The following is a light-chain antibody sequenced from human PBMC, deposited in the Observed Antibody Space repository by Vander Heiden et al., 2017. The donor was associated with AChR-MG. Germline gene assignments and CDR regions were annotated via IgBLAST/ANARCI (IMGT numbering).Light chain of an antibody. CDR2: DNN. Sequence: QSVLTQPPSVSAAPGQKVPISRSGSSSNIGNNYVSWYQQLPGTAPKHLIYDNNKRPSGIPDRFSGSKSGTSATLGITGLQTGDEADYYCGTWDSSLSALVFGGGTKLTVL. CDR3: GTWDSSLSALV. V-gene: IGLV1-51*01. J-gene: IGLJ2*01. CDR1: SSNIGNNY.